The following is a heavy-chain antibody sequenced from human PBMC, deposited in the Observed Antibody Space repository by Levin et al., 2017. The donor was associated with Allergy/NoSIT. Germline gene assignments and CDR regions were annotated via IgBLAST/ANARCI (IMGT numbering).Heavy chain of an antibody. D-gene: IGHD6-13*01. Sequence: SLKISCAASGFTLDDYAMHWVRQAPGKGLEWVSSISWNSHKIDYAESVEGRFTISKDNAKSSLYLQMNSLRPEDTALYYCAKGHDSWSDVFDYWGQGTLVTVSS. V-gene: IGHV3-9*01. J-gene: IGHJ4*02. CDR1: GFTLDDYA. CDR3: AKGHDSWSDVFDY. CDR2: ISWNSHKI.